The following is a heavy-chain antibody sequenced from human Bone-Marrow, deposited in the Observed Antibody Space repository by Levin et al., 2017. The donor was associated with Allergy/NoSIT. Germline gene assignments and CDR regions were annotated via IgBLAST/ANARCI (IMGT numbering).Heavy chain of an antibody. Sequence: ASVKVSCKASGYTFTSYGISWVRQAPGQGLEWMGWISAYNGNTNYAQKLQGRVTMTTDTSTSTAYMELRSLRSDDTAVYYCARAQADLGPGVVGRYYYYYYGMDVWGQGTTVTVSS. V-gene: IGHV1-18*01. CDR2: ISAYNGNT. D-gene: IGHD2-15*01. CDR3: ARAQADLGPGVVGRYYYYYYGMDV. J-gene: IGHJ6*02. CDR1: GYTFTSYG.